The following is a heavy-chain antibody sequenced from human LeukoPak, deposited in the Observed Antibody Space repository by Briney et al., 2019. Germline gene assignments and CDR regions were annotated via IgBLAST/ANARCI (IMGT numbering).Heavy chain of an antibody. V-gene: IGHV1-18*01. Sequence: ASVKVSCKASGYTFTSYGISWVRQAPGQGLEWMGWISAYNGNTNYAQKLLGRVTMTTDTSTSTAYMELRSLRSGDTAVYYCARDFSSTSCYGYWGQGTLVTVSS. J-gene: IGHJ4*02. D-gene: IGHD2-2*01. CDR3: ARDFSSTSCYGY. CDR2: ISAYNGNT. CDR1: GYTFTSYG.